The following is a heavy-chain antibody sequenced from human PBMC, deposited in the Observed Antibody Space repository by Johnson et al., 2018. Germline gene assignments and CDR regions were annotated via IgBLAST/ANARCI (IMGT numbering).Heavy chain of an antibody. CDR3: ARDRKPVEGNVYYYYYLDV. Sequence: QVQLLQSGAEVKKPGSSVKVSCQASGDTFRSFPFSWVRQAPGQGLQWMGVIIPILGTPNYAQKFQDRVAITADEFSNTVYMELSSLRSEDTAVYYCARDRKPVEGNVYYYYYLDVWCQGTPVTVAS. V-gene: IGHV1-69*01. CDR1: GDTFRSFP. CDR2: IIPILGTP. D-gene: IGHD6-19*01. J-gene: IGHJ6*02.